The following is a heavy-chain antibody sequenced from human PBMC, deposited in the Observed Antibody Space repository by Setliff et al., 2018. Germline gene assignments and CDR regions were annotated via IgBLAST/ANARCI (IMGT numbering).Heavy chain of an antibody. CDR3: ARINFYVSSGYYYAPEL. J-gene: IGHJ4*02. V-gene: IGHV1-18*01. CDR2: INNYNFNT. D-gene: IGHD3-22*01. CDR1: GFTFTGYG. Sequence: ASVKVSCKSSGFTFTGYGITWVRQVPGQGLEWMGWINNYNFNTQYAQKFQGRVTVTTDTSTTTAYMELRSLRADDTAVYYCARINFYVSSGYYYAPELWGQGTTVTVPQ.